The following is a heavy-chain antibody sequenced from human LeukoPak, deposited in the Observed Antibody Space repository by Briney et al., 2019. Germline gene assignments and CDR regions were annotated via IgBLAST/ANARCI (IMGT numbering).Heavy chain of an antibody. CDR1: GGSISSYY. Sequence: SETLSLTCTVSGGSISSYYWSWIRQPPGKGLEWIGYIYYSGSTNYNPSPKSRVTISVDTSKSQFPLKLSSVTAADTAVYYCARRAGDYWGQGTLVTVSS. CDR2: IYYSGST. V-gene: IGHV4-59*08. D-gene: IGHD6-19*01. CDR3: ARRAGDY. J-gene: IGHJ4*02.